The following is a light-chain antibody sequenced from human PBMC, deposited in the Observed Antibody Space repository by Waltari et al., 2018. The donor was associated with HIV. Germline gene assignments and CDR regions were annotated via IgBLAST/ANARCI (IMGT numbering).Light chain of an antibody. CDR2: TNN. CDR1: RSDLRSPN. V-gene: IGLV1-44*01. CDR3: AAWDDSLNGDVV. J-gene: IGLJ2*01. Sequence: QSVLTQPPSASGTPGQRVTLSCSGRRSDLRSPNVTWYQQLQGPAPRRLIYTNNQRPSGVPDRFSGSKSGTSASLVISGLQSEDEADYFCAAWDDSLNGDVVFGGGTKLTVL.